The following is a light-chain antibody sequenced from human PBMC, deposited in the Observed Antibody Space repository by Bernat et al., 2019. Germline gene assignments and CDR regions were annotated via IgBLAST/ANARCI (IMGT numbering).Light chain of an antibody. J-gene: IGLJ2*01. CDR3: SSYTSSSTLVV. V-gene: IGLV2-14*03. Sequence: QSALTQPASVSGSPGQSITISCTGTSSDVGASKYVSWYQQHPGKAPKLMIYDVSNRPSGVSNRFSGSKSGNTASLTISGLQAEDEADYYCSSYTSSSTLVVFGGGTKLTDL. CDR2: DVS. CDR1: SSDVGASKY.